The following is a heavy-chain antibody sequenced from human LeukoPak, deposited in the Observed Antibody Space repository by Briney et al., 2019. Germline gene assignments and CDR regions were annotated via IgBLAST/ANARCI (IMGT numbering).Heavy chain of an antibody. CDR2: INWNSDNI. Sequence: PGGSLRPSCAASGFTFNDHAMYWVRQAPGKGLEWVSGINWNSDNIGYADSVRGRFTISRDDAKNSLFLQMNSLRVEDTALYYCARASYYYDTTGLGAVDIWGQGTMVTVSS. D-gene: IGHD3-22*01. V-gene: IGHV3-9*01. J-gene: IGHJ3*02. CDR1: GFTFNDHA. CDR3: ARASYYYDTTGLGAVDI.